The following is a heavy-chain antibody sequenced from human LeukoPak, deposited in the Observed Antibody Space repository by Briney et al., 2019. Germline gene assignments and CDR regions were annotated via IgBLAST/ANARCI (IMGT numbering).Heavy chain of an antibody. CDR1: GFTFDDYA. D-gene: IGHD1-26*01. J-gene: IGHJ4*02. CDR2: ISWNSGSI. V-gene: IGHV3-9*01. CDR3: AKGIVGAIDY. Sequence: GGSLRLSCAASGFTFDDYAMHWVRQAPGKGLEWVSGISWNSGSIGYADSVKGRFTISRDNAKNSLYLQMNNLRAGDTALYYCAKGIVGAIDYWGQGTLVTVSS.